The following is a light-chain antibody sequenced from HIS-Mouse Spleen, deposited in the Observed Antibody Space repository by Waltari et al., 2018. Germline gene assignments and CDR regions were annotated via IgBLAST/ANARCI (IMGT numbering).Light chain of an antibody. CDR2: EDS. V-gene: IGLV3-10*01. CDR1: ALPKKY. Sequence: SYVLTQPPSVSVSPGQPARITCSGDALPKKYAYWYQHKSGQGPVLVIYEDSKRPSGIPERFSGSSSGTMATLTISGAQVEDEADYYGYSTDSSGNHRVFGGGTKLTVL. J-gene: IGLJ2*01. CDR3: YSTDSSGNHRV.